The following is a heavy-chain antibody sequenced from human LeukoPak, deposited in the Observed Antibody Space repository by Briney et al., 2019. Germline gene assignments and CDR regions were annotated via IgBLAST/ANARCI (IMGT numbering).Heavy chain of an antibody. V-gene: IGHV3-30*18. CDR1: GFTFSSYG. Sequence: GGSLRLSCAASGFTFSSYGMHWVRQAPGKGLEWVAVTSYDGSNKYYADSVKGRFTISRDNSKNTLYLQMNSLRAEDTAVYYCANSQEEAPYGMDVWGQGTTVTVSS. CDR3: ANSQEEAPYGMDV. CDR2: TSYDGSNK. J-gene: IGHJ6*02.